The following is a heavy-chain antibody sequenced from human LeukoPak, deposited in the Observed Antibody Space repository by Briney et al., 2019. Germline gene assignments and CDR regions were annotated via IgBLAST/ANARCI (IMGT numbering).Heavy chain of an antibody. Sequence: GGSLTLSCAASGFTFSSYAMSWVRQAPGKGLEWVSAISGGGSSTYYAGSVRGRFTTSRDNSKRTVYLQMNSLRVEDTAVYYCAPLAANIFDYWGQGTLVTASS. J-gene: IGHJ4*02. CDR3: APLAANIFDY. D-gene: IGHD6-25*01. CDR1: GFTFSSYA. CDR2: ISGGGSST. V-gene: IGHV3-23*01.